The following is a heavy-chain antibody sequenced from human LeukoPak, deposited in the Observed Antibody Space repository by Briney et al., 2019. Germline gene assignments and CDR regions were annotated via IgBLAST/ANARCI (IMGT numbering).Heavy chain of an antibody. CDR3: ARGNVDTAMVGVGYYYYGMDV. V-gene: IGHV3-30*04. Sequence: GGSLRLSCAASGFTFSSYAMHWVRQAPGKGLEWVAVISYDGSNKYYADSVKGRFTISRDNSKNTLYLQMNSLRAEDTAVYYCARGNVDTAMVGVGYYYYGMDVWGQGTTVTVSS. CDR1: GFTFSSYA. J-gene: IGHJ6*02. CDR2: ISYDGSNK. D-gene: IGHD5-18*01.